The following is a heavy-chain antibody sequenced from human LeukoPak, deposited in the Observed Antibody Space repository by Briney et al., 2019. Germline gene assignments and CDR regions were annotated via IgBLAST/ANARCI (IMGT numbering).Heavy chain of an antibody. CDR1: GFTFSDYA. Sequence: AGGSLRLSCAASGFTFSDYAMSWLRQPPGKGLEWIGYIFHTGSTNYNPSLKSRVTMSVDTSKNQFSLKLSSATAADTAVYYCARVPTVTTYYLDYWGQGTLVTVSS. V-gene: IGHV4-59*01. D-gene: IGHD4-17*01. CDR3: ARVPTVTTYYLDY. J-gene: IGHJ4*02. CDR2: IFHTGST.